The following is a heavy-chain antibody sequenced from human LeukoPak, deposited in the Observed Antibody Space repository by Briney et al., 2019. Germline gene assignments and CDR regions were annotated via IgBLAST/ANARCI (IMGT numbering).Heavy chain of an antibody. V-gene: IGHV3-7*01. J-gene: IGHJ6*02. CDR1: GFTFSNFW. D-gene: IGHD5-12*01. CDR3: ARDRYTPGDYYYYGMDV. Sequence: GGSLRLSCTASGFTFSNFWMGWVRQAPGKGLEWVANIKQDETEKFYLGSVKGRLTISRDNAKNSLYLQMNSLRAEDTAVYHCARDRYTPGDYYYYGMDVWGQGTTVTVSS. CDR2: IKQDETEK.